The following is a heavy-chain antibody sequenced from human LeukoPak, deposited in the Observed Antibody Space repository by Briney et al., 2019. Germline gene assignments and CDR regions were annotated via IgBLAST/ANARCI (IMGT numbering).Heavy chain of an antibody. V-gene: IGHV4-59*01. CDR2: IYYGGSS. D-gene: IGHD2-8*01. J-gene: IGHJ4*02. Sequence: PSETLSLTCTVSGGSISTYYWSWIRQAPGKGVEWIGYIYYGGSSNPNPSLKSRVTMSLDTSKNQFSLKLSSVTAADTAVYYCARNGRGYSFDYWGQGTLVTVSS. CDR1: GGSISTYY. CDR3: ARNGRGYSFDY.